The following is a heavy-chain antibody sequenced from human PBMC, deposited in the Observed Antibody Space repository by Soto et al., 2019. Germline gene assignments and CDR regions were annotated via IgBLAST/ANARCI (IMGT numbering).Heavy chain of an antibody. Sequence: QVQLVASGGGVVQPGRSLRLSCAASGFTFSSYGMHWVRQAPGTGLEWVAVIWYDGSNKYYADSVKGRFTISRDNSKNTLYLQMNSLRAEDTAVYYCARGRLYSGYDMDVWGQGTTVTVSS. CDR1: GFTFSSYG. CDR3: ARGRLYSGYDMDV. CDR2: IWYDGSNK. J-gene: IGHJ6*02. V-gene: IGHV3-33*01. D-gene: IGHD1-26*01.